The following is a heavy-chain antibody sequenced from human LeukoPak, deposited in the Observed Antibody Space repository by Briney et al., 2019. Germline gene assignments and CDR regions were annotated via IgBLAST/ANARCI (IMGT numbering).Heavy chain of an antibody. V-gene: IGHV4-39*01. J-gene: IGHJ4*02. Sequence: PSETLSLTCTVSGGSISSSSYYWGWIRQPPGKGLEWIGSIYYSGSTYYNPSLKSRVTISVDTSKNQFSLKLSSVTAADTAVYYCARQRCSSTGCFFDYWGQGTLVTVSS. CDR3: ARQRCSSTGCFFDY. CDR2: IYYSGST. D-gene: IGHD2-2*01. CDR1: GGSISSSSYY.